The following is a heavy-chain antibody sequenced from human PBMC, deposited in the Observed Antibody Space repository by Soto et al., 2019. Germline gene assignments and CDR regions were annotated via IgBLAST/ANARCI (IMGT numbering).Heavy chain of an antibody. V-gene: IGHV3-30*18. Sequence: ESGGGVVQPGRSLRLSCAASGFTFSSYGMHWVRQAPGKGLEWVAVISYDGSNKYYADSVKGRFTISRDNSKNTLYLQMNSLRAEDTAVYYCAKDLGVVVVALDVWGLGTTVTVSS. J-gene: IGHJ6*02. CDR3: AKDLGVVVVALDV. CDR1: GFTFSSYG. CDR2: ISYDGSNK. D-gene: IGHD2-15*01.